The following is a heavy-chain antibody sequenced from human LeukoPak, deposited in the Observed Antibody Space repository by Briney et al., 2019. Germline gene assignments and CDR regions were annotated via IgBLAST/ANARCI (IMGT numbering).Heavy chain of an antibody. CDR3: AREELGFDY. J-gene: IGHJ4*02. V-gene: IGHV4-59*01. D-gene: IGHD1-26*01. CDR2: IYYSGST. Sequence: SETLSLTCTVSGGSISSYYWSWIRQPPGKGLEWIGYIYYSGSTNYNPSLESRVTISVDTSKNQFSLKLSSVTAADTAVYYCAREELGFDYWGQGTLVTVSS. CDR1: GGSISSYY.